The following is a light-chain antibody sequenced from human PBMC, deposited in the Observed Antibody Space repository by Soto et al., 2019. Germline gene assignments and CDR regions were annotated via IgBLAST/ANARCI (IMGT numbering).Light chain of an antibody. CDR1: LSVTNY. CDR3: QQRSNWHAFT. V-gene: IGKV3D-11*02. Sequence: EIVLTQSPATLSLSPGERATLSCRASLSVTNYLAWYQQKPGQAPRLLIYDASKRAPGIPARFSGSGSGTDFTLTISSLEPEDWAIYYCQQRSNWHAFTFGGGTRVEIK. CDR2: DAS. J-gene: IGKJ4*01.